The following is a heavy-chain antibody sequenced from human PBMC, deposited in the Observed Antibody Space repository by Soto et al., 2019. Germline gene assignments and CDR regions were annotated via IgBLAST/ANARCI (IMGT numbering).Heavy chain of an antibody. CDR1: GGSISSGGYY. Sequence: SETLSLTCTVSGGSISSGGYYWSWIRQHPGKGLEWIGYIYYSGSTYYNPSLKSRVTISVDTSKNQFSLKLSSVTAADTAVYYCARVWSGILTGYYLYYFDYWGQGTLVTVSS. CDR2: IYYSGST. J-gene: IGHJ4*02. D-gene: IGHD3-9*01. CDR3: ARVWSGILTGYYLYYFDY. V-gene: IGHV4-31*03.